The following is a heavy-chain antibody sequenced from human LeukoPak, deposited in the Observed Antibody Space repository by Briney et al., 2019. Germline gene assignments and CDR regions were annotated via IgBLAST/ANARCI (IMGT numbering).Heavy chain of an antibody. V-gene: IGHV3-33*01. Sequence: GGSLRLSCAASGFTFSRYGMHWVRQAPGKGLEWVAVIWYDGSNKDYAESVRGRFTISRDNSKNTLYLQMNNLRGEDTAVYYCARDPTGYSSGVWHDYWGQGILVTVSS. CDR2: IWYDGSNK. CDR1: GFTFSRYG. J-gene: IGHJ4*02. CDR3: ARDPTGYSSGVWHDY. D-gene: IGHD6-19*01.